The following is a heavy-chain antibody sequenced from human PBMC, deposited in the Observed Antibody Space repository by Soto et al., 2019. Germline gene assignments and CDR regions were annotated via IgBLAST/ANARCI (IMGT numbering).Heavy chain of an antibody. V-gene: IGHV3-48*02. J-gene: IGHJ4*02. D-gene: IGHD5-12*01. CDR1: GFTFRSYS. CDR2: ISTTSSSI. CDR3: ARKGVAFDY. Sequence: PGGSLRLSCAASGFTFRSYSMNWVRQAPGKGLEWISYISTTSSSIYYADSVKGRFTISRDNAKNSLFLQMNSLRDEDTAVYYCARKGVAFDYWGQGALVTVSS.